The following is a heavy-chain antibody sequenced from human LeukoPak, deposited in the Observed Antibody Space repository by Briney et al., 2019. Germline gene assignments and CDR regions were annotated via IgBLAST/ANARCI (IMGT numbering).Heavy chain of an antibody. D-gene: IGHD5-18*01. CDR2: ISYDGSNK. CDR3: AKDPERGYSYGFMDY. CDR1: GFTFSSYG. Sequence: GGSLRLSCAASGFTFSSYGMHWVRQAPGKGLEWVAVISYDGSNKYYADSVKGRFTISRDNSKNTLYLQMNSLRAEDTAVYYCAKDPERGYSYGFMDYWGQGTLVTVSS. J-gene: IGHJ4*02. V-gene: IGHV3-30*18.